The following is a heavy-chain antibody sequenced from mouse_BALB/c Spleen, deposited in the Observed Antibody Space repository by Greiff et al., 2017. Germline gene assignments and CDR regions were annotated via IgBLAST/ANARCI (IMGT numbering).Heavy chain of an antibody. J-gene: IGHJ3*01. D-gene: IGHD2-4*01. V-gene: IGHV14-3*02. CDR2: IDPANGNT. Sequence: VQLQQSGAELVKPGASVKLSCTASGFNIKDTYMHWVKQRPEQGLEWIGRIDPANGNTKYDPKFQGKATITADTSSNTAYLQLSSLTSEDTAVYYCVNYEGFAYWGQGTLVTVSA. CDR1: GFNIKDTY. CDR3: VNYEGFAY.